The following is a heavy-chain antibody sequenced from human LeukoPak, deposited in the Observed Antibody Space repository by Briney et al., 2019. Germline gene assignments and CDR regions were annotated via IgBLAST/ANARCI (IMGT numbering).Heavy chain of an antibody. J-gene: IGHJ4*02. V-gene: IGHV4-59*01. D-gene: IGHD6-19*01. CDR1: GGSISSYY. CDR2: IYYSGST. Sequence: SETLSLTCTVSGGSISSYYWSWIRQPPGEGLEWIGYIYYSGSTNYNPSLKSRVTISVDTSKNQFSLKLSSVTAADTAVYYCASATDSGWYGFDYWGQGTLVTVSS. CDR3: ASATDSGWYGFDY.